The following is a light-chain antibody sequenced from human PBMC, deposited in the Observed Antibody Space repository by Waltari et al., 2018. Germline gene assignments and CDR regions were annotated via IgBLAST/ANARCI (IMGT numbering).Light chain of an antibody. CDR3: QSYDSNNVYV. Sequence: FMLTQPHSVSESPGKEVTISCTRSSGSIASHYVQWYQQRPDRAPRVVIYKDDERPPRVPSRFSGSIDSSSNSASLTISGLQIEDEADYYCQSYDSNNVYVFGTGTKVTVL. J-gene: IGLJ1*01. V-gene: IGLV6-57*03. CDR2: KDD. CDR1: SGSIASHY.